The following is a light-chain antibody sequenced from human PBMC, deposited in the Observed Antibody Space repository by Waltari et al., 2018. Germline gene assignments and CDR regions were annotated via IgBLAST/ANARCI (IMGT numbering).Light chain of an antibody. CDR1: QSITAH. CDR2: GAS. V-gene: IGKV3-15*01. CDR3: QQYRSWPRT. J-gene: IGKJ1*01. Sequence: EIVLTQSPATFSVSQAARATLSCRASQSITAHLAWYQQKPGQAPRLLIHGASSRATGIPARFSGSGAGTEFTLTISSLQSEDFAVYFCQQYRSWPRTFGQGTKVEIK.